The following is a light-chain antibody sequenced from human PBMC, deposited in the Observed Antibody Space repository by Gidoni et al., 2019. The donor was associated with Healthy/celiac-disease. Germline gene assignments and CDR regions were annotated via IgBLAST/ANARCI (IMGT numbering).Light chain of an antibody. J-gene: IGLJ3*02. Sequence: QSVLTQPPSASGPPVQRVTISCSGSSSNIGSNTVHWYQQLPGTAPKLLSYSNNQRPSGVPDRFYGSKSGTSASLDISGLKSEDEADYYCAAGDDSLNGHWVFGGGTKLTVL. V-gene: IGLV1-44*01. CDR2: SNN. CDR3: AAGDDSLNGHWV. CDR1: SSNIGSNT.